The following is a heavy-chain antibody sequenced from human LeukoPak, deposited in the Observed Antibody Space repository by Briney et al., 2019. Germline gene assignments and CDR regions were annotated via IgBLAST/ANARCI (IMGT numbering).Heavy chain of an antibody. CDR1: GFTFSSYA. V-gene: IGHV3-48*04. CDR2: ISSSSSTI. D-gene: IGHD6-13*01. Sequence: GGSLRLSCAASGFTFSSYAMHWVRQAPGKGLEWVSYISSSSSTIYYADSVKGRFTISRDNAKNSLYLQMNSLRAEDTAVYYCARDLAAAGTGYYYGMDVWGQGTTVTVSS. CDR3: ARDLAAAGTGYYYGMDV. J-gene: IGHJ6*02.